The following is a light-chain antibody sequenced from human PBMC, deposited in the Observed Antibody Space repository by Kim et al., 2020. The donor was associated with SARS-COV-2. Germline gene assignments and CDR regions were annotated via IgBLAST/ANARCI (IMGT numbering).Light chain of an antibody. J-gene: IGKJ2*01. CDR3: QQYGSSPYT. Sequence: EIVLTQSPGTLSLSPGERATLSCRASQSVSSSTLAWFQQKPGQAPRLLIYGASSRATGIPDRFSGSRSGTDFTLTISRLEPEDFAVYYCQQYGSSPYTFGQGTKLEI. V-gene: IGKV3-20*01. CDR1: QSVSSST. CDR2: GAS.